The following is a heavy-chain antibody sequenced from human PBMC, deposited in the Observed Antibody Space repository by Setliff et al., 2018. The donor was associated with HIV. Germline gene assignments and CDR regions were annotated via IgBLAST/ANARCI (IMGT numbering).Heavy chain of an antibody. CDR1: GGSFSGSY. Sequence: SETLSLTCAVYGGSFSGSYWSWVRQPPGEGLEWIGEINHSGRTNYNPSLKGRVIMSEDTPKNHFSLRLNSVTAADTAVYFCARGPYSRKFDPWGQGTLVTVSS. D-gene: IGHD1-26*01. CDR3: ARGPYSRKFDP. J-gene: IGHJ5*02. CDR2: INHSGRT. V-gene: IGHV4-34*01.